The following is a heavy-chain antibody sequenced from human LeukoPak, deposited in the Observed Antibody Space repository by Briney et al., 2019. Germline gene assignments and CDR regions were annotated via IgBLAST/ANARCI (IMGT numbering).Heavy chain of an antibody. Sequence: SETLSLTCTVSGGSISSSSYYWGWIRQPPGKGLEWIGSIYYSGSTYYNPSLKSRVTISVDTSKNQFSLKLSSVTAADTAVYYCARDYDNWNSDAFDIWGQGTMVTVSS. J-gene: IGHJ3*02. CDR1: GGSISSSSYY. CDR2: IYYSGST. V-gene: IGHV4-39*07. CDR3: ARDYDNWNSDAFDI. D-gene: IGHD1-1*01.